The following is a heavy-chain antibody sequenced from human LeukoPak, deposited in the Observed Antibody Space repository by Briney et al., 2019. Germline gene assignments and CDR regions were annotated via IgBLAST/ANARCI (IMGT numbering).Heavy chain of an antibody. CDR1: GFTFSSYE. CDR3: AREHSGYDFPGRDYYYMDV. D-gene: IGHD5-12*01. CDR2: ISSSGSTI. Sequence: GGSLRLSCAASGFTFSSYEMNWVRQAPGKGLEWVSYISSSGSTIYYADAVKGRVTISRDNAKNSLYLQMNSLRAEDTAVYYCAREHSGYDFPGRDYYYMDVWGKGTTVTVSS. J-gene: IGHJ6*03. V-gene: IGHV3-48*03.